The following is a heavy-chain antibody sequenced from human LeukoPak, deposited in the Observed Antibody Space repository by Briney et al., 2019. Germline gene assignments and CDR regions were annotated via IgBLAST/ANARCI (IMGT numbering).Heavy chain of an antibody. Sequence: GGSLRLSCVVSGFSVSGFGMSWVRQAPGKGLEWISAISVNGETTYYADSVKGRFIISRDTSKNTLYLQLSSLRAEDTAVYYCAQGYSTGWYPSWGRGSLVSVSS. V-gene: IGHV3-23*01. CDR3: AQGYSTGWYPS. J-gene: IGHJ5*02. CDR1: GFSVSGFG. CDR2: ISVNGETT. D-gene: IGHD6-19*01.